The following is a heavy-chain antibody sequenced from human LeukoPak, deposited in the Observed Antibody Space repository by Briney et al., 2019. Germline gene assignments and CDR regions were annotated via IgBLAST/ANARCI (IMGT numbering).Heavy chain of an antibody. V-gene: IGHV3-30*03. CDR1: GFTFSSYG. J-gene: IGHJ4*02. CDR2: ISYDGSNK. CDR3: AIPHDYRKRPDY. Sequence: PGRSLRLSCAASGFTFSSYGMHWVRQAPGKGLEWVAVISYDGSNKYYADSVKGRFTISRDNSKNTLYLQMSSLRAEDTAVYYCAIPHDYRKRPDYWGQGTLVTVSS. D-gene: IGHD4-17*01.